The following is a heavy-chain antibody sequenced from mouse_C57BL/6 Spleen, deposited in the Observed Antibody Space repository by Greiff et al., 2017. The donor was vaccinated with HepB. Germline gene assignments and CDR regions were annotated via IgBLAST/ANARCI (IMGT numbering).Heavy chain of an antibody. CDR1: GFTFSSYG. CDR3: ARGEDYYYVAWFAY. CDR2: ISSGGSYT. J-gene: IGHJ3*01. V-gene: IGHV5-6*02. Sequence: EVNLVESGGDLVKPGGSLKLSCAASGFTFSSYGMSWVRQTPDKRLEWVATISSGGSYTYYPDSVKGRFTISRDNAKNTLYLQMSSLKSEDTAMYYCARGEDYYYVAWFAYWGQGTLVTVSA. D-gene: IGHD1-1*01.